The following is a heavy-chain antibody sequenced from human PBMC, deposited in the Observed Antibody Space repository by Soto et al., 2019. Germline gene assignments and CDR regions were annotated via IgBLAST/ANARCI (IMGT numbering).Heavy chain of an antibody. CDR2: ISSGSDTI. V-gene: IGHV3-23*01. Sequence: DVLLLESGGGLVQPGGSLRLSCAASGFTFGSYPMTWVRQAPGKGLEWVSSISSGSDTIFYADSVKGRFTISRDNSRSTLYLQMNRLRAEDMAIYYCARILYSSQRDGVDVWGQGTTVTVSS. CDR3: ARILYSSQRDGVDV. CDR1: GFTFGSYP. J-gene: IGHJ6*02. D-gene: IGHD2-8*01.